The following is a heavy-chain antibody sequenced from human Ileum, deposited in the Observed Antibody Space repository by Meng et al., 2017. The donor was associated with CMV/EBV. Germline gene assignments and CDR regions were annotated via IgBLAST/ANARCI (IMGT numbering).Heavy chain of an antibody. Sequence: QVQLQESGPGLVKPSETLSLSCSVSGAYINSYFWSWIRQPPGEGLEWIGYIYYKGKTNYNPSLSSRVTISVDTSKKQFSLKLTTVTTADTAVYYCVRGPVLTENLNWGQGILVTVSS. J-gene: IGHJ4*02. V-gene: IGHV4-59*08. CDR3: VRGPVLTENLN. D-gene: IGHD3-9*01. CDR2: IYYKGKT. CDR1: GAYINSYF.